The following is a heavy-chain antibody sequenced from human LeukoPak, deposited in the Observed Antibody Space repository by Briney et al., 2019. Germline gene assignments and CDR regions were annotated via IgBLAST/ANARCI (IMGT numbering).Heavy chain of an antibody. V-gene: IGHV4-31*03. CDR1: GGSISSSGHY. Sequence: PSETLSLTCTVSGGSISSSGHYWSWIRQHPGKGLEWIGYIYYSGSTYYNPSLKSRVTISVDTSKNQFSLKLSSVTAADTAVYYCAGFSYGDLPTGGLGIDYWGQGTLVTVSS. CDR3: AGFSYGDLPTGGLGIDY. J-gene: IGHJ4*02. CDR2: IYYSGST. D-gene: IGHD4-17*01.